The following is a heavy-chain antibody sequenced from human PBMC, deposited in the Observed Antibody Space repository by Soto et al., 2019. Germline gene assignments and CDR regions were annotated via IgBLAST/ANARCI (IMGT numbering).Heavy chain of an antibody. J-gene: IGHJ5*02. V-gene: IGHV1-69*08. CDR1: GGTFSSYT. Sequence: QVQLVQSGAEVKKPGSSVKVSCKASGGTFSSYTISWVRQAPGQGLEWMGRIIPILGIANYAQKFQGRVTXTXDXXTSTAYMGLSSLRSEDTAVYYCARDLWWLRAWFDPWGQGTLVTVSS. CDR2: IIPILGIA. D-gene: IGHD5-12*01. CDR3: ARDLWWLRAWFDP.